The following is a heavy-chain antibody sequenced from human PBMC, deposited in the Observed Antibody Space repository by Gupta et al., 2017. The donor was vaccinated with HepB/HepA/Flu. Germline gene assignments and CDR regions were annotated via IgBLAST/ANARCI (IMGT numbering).Heavy chain of an antibody. CDR1: GGSFSGYY. Sequence: QVQLQQWGAGLLKPSETLSLTCAVYGGSFSGYYWSWIRQPPGKGLEWIGEINHSGSTNYNPSLKSRVTISVDTSKNQFSLKLSSVTAADTAVYYCARGTNGDYGVGDYYYGMDVWGQGATVTVSS. V-gene: IGHV4-34*01. D-gene: IGHD4-17*01. J-gene: IGHJ6*02. CDR2: INHSGST. CDR3: ARGTNGDYGVGDYYYGMDV.